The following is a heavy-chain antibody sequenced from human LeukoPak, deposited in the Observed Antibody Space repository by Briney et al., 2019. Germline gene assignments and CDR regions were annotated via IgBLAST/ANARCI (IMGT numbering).Heavy chain of an antibody. J-gene: IGHJ4*02. CDR2: ISGSGGST. CDR3: AKDDDSSGYDY. D-gene: IGHD3-22*01. V-gene: IGHV3-23*01. CDR1: GSGFTFSSFA. Sequence: PGGSLRLSCAASGSGFTFSSFAMGWVRQAPGKGLEWVSAISGSGGSTYYADSVKGRFTISRDNSKNTLYLQMNSLRAEDTAVYYCAKDDDSSGYDYWGQGTLVTVSS.